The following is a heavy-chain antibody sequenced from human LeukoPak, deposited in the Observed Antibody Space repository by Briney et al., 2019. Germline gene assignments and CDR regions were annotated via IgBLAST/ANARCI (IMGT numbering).Heavy chain of an antibody. CDR2: ISGSASDT. Sequence: SGGSLRLSCDASGFTFRNYAMTWVRQAPGKGLESVSTISGSASDTHYADSVKGRFTISRDNSKNTLYLHMDSLRAEDTAVYYCAKDGEDWGQGTLVTVSS. CDR1: GFTFRNYA. CDR3: AKDGED. V-gene: IGHV3-23*01. J-gene: IGHJ4*02.